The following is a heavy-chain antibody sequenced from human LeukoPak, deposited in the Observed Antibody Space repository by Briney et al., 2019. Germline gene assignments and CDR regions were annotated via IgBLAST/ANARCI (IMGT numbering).Heavy chain of an antibody. Sequence: PSETLSLTCTVSGGYISSSFWTWIRQAPGKGLELIGFTYDGGRGNYKPSLRSRVDISLDTSNNRYSLRPTSVTAADTGVYYCARLWRPHDYDNWFDHWGQGILVTVSS. CDR3: ARLWRPHDYDNWFDH. J-gene: IGHJ5*02. CDR1: GGYISSSF. D-gene: IGHD4-17*01. CDR2: TYDGGRG. V-gene: IGHV4-59*13.